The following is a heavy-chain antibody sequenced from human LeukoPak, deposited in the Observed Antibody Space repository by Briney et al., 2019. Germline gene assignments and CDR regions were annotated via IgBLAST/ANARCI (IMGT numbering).Heavy chain of an antibody. CDR3: GMSGDRVPLQDDVFDV. CDR1: DYSFTSYC. V-gene: IGHV5-51*01. Sequence: PGESLQISCKVSDYSFTSYCIGWVRQMPGKGVEWMGIIYPGDSGPTSSPSFQGQVTISVDKSINTAYLQWSSLQASDTAMYYCGMSGDRVPLQDDVFDVWGQGTMVTVST. D-gene: IGHD1-26*01. CDR2: IYPGDSGP. J-gene: IGHJ3*01.